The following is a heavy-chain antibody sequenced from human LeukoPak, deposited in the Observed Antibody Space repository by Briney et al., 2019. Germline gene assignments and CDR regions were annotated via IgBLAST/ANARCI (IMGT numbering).Heavy chain of an antibody. J-gene: IGHJ4*02. CDR3: AKFAQRYCSGGSCHPFDY. V-gene: IGHV3-7*03. CDR1: GITISSSW. D-gene: IGHD2-15*01. CDR2: IKQDGTET. Sequence: GGSLRLSCAASGITISSSWMSWVRQAPGKGLEWVANIKQDGTETYCVGSVKGRFTISRDNSKNTLHLQMNSLRAEDTAAYYCAKFAQRYCSGGSCHPFDYWGQGTLVTVSS.